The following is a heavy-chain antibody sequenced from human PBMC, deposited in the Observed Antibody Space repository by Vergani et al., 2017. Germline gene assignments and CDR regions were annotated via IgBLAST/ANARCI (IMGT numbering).Heavy chain of an antibody. CDR3: AKQGGPPGGDDYGDYWGFSY. Sequence: EVQLVESGGGLVQPGRSLRLSCAASGFTFDDYAMHWVRQAPGKGLEWVSGISWNSGSIGYADSVKGRFTISRDNAKNSLYLQMNSLRAEDTALYYCAKQGGPPGGDDYGDYWGFSYWGQGTLVTVSS. V-gene: IGHV3-9*01. D-gene: IGHD4-17*01. CDR2: ISWNSGSI. CDR1: GFTFDDYA. J-gene: IGHJ4*02.